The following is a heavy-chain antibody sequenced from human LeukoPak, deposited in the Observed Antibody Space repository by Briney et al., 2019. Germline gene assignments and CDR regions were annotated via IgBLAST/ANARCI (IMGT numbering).Heavy chain of an antibody. D-gene: IGHD1-14*01. V-gene: IGHV3-23*01. CDR2: ISPIGSRT. CDR1: GFTFSTHA. J-gene: IGHJ4*02. CDR3: AKASTVLKPIDS. Sequence: HPGGSLRLSCAASGFTFSTHAMNWVRQAPGKGLEWVSAISPIGSRTYYADSVKGRFTISRDNSKNTLYLQMNSLRAGDTAIYYCAKASTVLKPIDSWGQGTLVTVSS.